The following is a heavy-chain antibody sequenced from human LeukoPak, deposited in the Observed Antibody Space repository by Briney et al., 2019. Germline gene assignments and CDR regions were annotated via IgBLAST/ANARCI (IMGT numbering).Heavy chain of an antibody. Sequence: PSETLSLTCTVSGGSISSYYWSWIRQPAGKGLEWIGRIYTSGSTNYNPSLKSRVTMSVDTSKNQFSLKLSSVTAADTAVYYCARDQPLYYYDSSGPNAFDIWGQGTMVTVSS. CDR2: IYTSGST. CDR1: GGSISSYY. CDR3: ARDQPLYYYDSSGPNAFDI. D-gene: IGHD3-22*01. V-gene: IGHV4-4*07. J-gene: IGHJ3*02.